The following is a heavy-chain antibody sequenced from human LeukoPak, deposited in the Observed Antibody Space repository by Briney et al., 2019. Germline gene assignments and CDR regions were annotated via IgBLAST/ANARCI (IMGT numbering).Heavy chain of an antibody. V-gene: IGHV3-23*01. CDR1: GFTFSSYA. J-gene: IGHJ4*02. D-gene: IGHD4-11*01. Sequence: GGSLRLSCAASGFTFSSYAMNWARQTPGKGLESVSRISASGGSADYADSVKGRFTISRDNSKSTLYLQMNSLRAEDTAVYYCAKLTTSWGQGTLVTVSS. CDR3: AKLTTS. CDR2: ISASGGSA.